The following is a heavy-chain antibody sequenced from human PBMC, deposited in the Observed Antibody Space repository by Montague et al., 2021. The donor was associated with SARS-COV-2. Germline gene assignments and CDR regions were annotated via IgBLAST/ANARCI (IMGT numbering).Heavy chain of an antibody. CDR1: GGSFSTYS. CDR2: IHHGGST. V-gene: IGHV4-34*01. Sequence: SETLSLTCAVHGGSFSTYSWNWIRQPPGKGLEWIGEIHHGGSTNYNPSLKSRVTISADTSKSQFSLKLTSVAAADTAVYYCARLGDGVVPSPILGVGPYYCYYYLDVWGQGTTVTVSS. J-gene: IGHJ6*03. CDR3: ARLGDGVVPSPILGVGPYYCYYYLDV. D-gene: IGHD3-10*01.